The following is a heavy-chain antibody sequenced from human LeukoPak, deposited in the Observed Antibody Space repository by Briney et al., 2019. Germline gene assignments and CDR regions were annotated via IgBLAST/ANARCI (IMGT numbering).Heavy chain of an antibody. CDR1: GGSISTPGYY. V-gene: IGHV4-39*07. D-gene: IGHD3-22*01. J-gene: IGHJ5*02. Sequence: SETLSLTCTVSGGSISTPGYYWGWIRQPPGKGLEWIGSLYHSGSTNYNPSLKSRVTMSVDTSKNQFSLKLSSVTAADTAVYYCASYDSSGYNWFDPWGQGTLVTVSS. CDR3: ASYDSSGYNWFDP. CDR2: LYHSGST.